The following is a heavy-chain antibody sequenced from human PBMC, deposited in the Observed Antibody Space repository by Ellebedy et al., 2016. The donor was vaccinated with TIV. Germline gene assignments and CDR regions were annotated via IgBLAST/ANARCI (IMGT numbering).Heavy chain of an antibody. CDR2: LPHIGTR. J-gene: IGHJ4*02. D-gene: IGHD6-19*01. CDR1: GGSISGDY. Sequence: SETLSLXXIVSGGSISGDYWTWIRQPPGKGLEWIGHLPHIGTRNYNPSLQGRVAMSLDSSKTQFSLELKSVTAADTAVYFCARSCSPSCWECLEYWGQGVLVTVSS. V-gene: IGHV4-59*13. CDR3: ARSCSPSCWECLEY.